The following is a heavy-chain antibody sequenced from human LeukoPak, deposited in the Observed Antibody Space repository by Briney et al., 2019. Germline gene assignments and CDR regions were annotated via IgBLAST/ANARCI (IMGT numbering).Heavy chain of an antibody. J-gene: IGHJ4*02. D-gene: IGHD6-13*01. Sequence: SQTLSLTCAISGDSFSSNSAAWNWLRQSPSRGLEWLGRTYYRSKWYNDYAVAVKSLITINPDTSKNQFSLQLNSVTPEDTAVYYCARVPTVGYSSFEGFDYWGQGTLVTVSS. CDR3: ARVPTVGYSSFEGFDY. V-gene: IGHV6-1*01. CDR2: TYYRSKWYN. CDR1: GDSFSSNSAA.